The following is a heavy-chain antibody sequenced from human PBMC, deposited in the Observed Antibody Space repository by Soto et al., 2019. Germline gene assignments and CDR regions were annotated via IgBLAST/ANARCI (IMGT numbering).Heavy chain of an antibody. CDR2: ITPSSGGT. CDR3: ARDEIAMVRGVYGMDV. J-gene: IGHJ6*02. D-gene: IGHD3-10*01. CDR1: GYTFRNYY. Sequence: QVQLVQSGAEVRKPGASVKVSCRASGYTFRNYYIHWVRQTPGQGLEWMGRITPSSGGTKYAQRFQGRVTMTRDTSTTTAYMELNRLRSDDSAIYYCARDEIAMVRGVYGMDVCGHGTTVTVSS. V-gene: IGHV1-2*02.